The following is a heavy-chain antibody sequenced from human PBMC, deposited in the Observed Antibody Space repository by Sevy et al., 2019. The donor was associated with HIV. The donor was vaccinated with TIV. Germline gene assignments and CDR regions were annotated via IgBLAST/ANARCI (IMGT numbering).Heavy chain of an antibody. V-gene: IGHV3-13*01. CDR1: GFTFSSYE. D-gene: IGHD6-19*01. J-gene: IGHJ4*02. Sequence: GGSLRLSCAASGFTFSSYEMHWVRQATGKGPEWVATIGTAGDTYYPGSVKGRFTISVENAKNSLYLQMNSLGVGDTAVYYCARAYSSGCYDYWGQGTLVTVSS. CDR3: ARAYSSGCYDY. CDR2: IGTAGDT.